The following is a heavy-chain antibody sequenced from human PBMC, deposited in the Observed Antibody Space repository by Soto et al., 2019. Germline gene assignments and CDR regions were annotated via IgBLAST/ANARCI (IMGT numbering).Heavy chain of an antibody. J-gene: IGHJ4*02. CDR2: ISTGSNSI. D-gene: IGHD2-21*01. CDR3: ARAKNIRLYSPFDY. V-gene: IGHV3-48*02. Sequence: PGGSLRLSCAASGFTFSSYSLNWVRQAPGKGLEWVSYISTGSNSIYYADSVKGRFTPSRDNAKNSLFLQMNSLRDEDMAVYFCARAKNIRLYSPFDYWGRGTLVTVSS. CDR1: GFTFSSYS.